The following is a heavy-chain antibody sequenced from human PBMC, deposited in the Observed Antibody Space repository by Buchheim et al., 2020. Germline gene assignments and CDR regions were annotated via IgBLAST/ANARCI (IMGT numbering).Heavy chain of an antibody. CDR1: GFTFTNAW. Sequence: EVQLVESGGDLVQPGGSLRLSCSASGFTFTNAWMNWVRQAPGKGLEWVGRISSRSDGGTAAYAAPVQGSITISRDDSKHTLYLEMDSLKTEDTAVYYCTTSPGFYATSPFDYWGQGSL. J-gene: IGHJ4*02. CDR3: TTSPGFYATSPFDY. V-gene: IGHV3-15*07. CDR2: ISSRSDGGTA. D-gene: IGHD2/OR15-2a*01.